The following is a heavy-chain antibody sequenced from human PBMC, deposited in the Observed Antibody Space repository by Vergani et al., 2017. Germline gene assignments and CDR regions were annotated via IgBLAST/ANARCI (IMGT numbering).Heavy chain of an antibody. D-gene: IGHD1-7*01. CDR3: VYRKTECGTTGCFYPFYYCYYMDV. CDR1: GFSLNTRGVS. J-gene: IGHJ6*03. Sequence: QITLKESGPTLVKPTQTLTLTCTFSGFSLNTRGVSVAWIRQPPGKALDWLALIYWNDDQQYSPSLNNRVTITKDTSKNQVVLTMTNMDYVDTGTYYCVYRKTECGTTGCFYPFYYCYYMDVWDKGTTVTVSS. V-gene: IGHV2-5*04. CDR2: IYWNDDQ.